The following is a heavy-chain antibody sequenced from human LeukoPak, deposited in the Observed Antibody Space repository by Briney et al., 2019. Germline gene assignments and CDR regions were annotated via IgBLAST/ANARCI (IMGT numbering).Heavy chain of an antibody. Sequence: GGSLRLSCAASGFTFSSYSMNWVRQAPGKGLEWVSSISSSSSYIYYADSVKGRFTISRDNAKNSLYLQMNSLRAEDTAVYYCARDGSGWYGDHFQHWGQGTLVTVSS. CDR2: ISSSSSYI. CDR3: ARDGSGWYGDHFQH. CDR1: GFTFSSYS. V-gene: IGHV3-21*01. J-gene: IGHJ1*01. D-gene: IGHD6-19*01.